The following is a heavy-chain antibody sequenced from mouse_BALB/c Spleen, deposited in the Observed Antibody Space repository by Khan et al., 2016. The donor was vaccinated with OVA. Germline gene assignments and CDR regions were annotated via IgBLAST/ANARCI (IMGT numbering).Heavy chain of an antibody. J-gene: IGHJ2*01. CDR3: ARDCRGGFDY. CDR2: ISYSGNT. D-gene: IGHD3-3*01. V-gene: IGHV3-2*02. Sequence: EVKLLESGPGLVKPSQSLSLTCTATGYSFTSDYVWYWIRQFPGNKLEWTGFISYSGNTNYNQTLKSRFSITRDTSKNQFFLQMNTVTTEDTATYYCARDCRGGFDYWGQGTTVTVSS. CDR1: GYSFTSDYV.